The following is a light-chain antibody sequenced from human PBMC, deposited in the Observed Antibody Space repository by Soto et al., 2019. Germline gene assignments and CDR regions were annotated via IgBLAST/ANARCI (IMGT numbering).Light chain of an antibody. CDR1: QSVSSN. CDR2: DAS. J-gene: IGKJ4*01. CDR3: QEYISWPRLT. V-gene: IGKV3-15*01. Sequence: EIEIKQSGDNLSASPGESATLSRRASQSVSSNLAWYQQKPGQAPRLLIYDASTRATGVPAMFSGSGSGTAFTPTISSLQSEDFAVYYCQEYISWPRLTFGGGTKVDIK.